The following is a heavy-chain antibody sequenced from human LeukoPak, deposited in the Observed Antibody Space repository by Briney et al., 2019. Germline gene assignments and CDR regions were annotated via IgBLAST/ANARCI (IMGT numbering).Heavy chain of an antibody. CDR1: GGSISSYY. CDR2: IYTSWST. Sequence: PSETLSLTCTVAGGSISSYYWSWIRQPPGKGLEWIGYIYTSWSTNYNPSLKSRVTISVDTSKNQFSLKLSSVTAADTAVYYCAREVLDAFDIWGQGTMVTVSS. V-gene: IGHV4-4*09. J-gene: IGHJ3*02. CDR3: AREVLDAFDI. D-gene: IGHD3-3*01.